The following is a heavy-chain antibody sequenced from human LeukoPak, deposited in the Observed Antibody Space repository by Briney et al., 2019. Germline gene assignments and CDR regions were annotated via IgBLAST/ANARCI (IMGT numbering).Heavy chain of an antibody. Sequence: GGSLRLSCAASGFTFSDHYMSWIRQAPGKGLEWVSYISSGGTIYYADSVKGRFTISRDNAKNSLWLQMNSLRAEDTAVYYCARGGVAAAGKGGYFDYWGQGTLVTVSP. CDR1: GFTFSDHY. CDR3: ARGGVAAAGKGGYFDY. CDR2: ISSGGTI. J-gene: IGHJ4*02. D-gene: IGHD6-13*01. V-gene: IGHV3-11*01.